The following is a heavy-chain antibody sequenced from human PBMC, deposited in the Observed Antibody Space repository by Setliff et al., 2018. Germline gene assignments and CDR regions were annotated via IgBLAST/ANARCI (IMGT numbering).Heavy chain of an antibody. CDR2: IYHRGRT. V-gene: IGHV4-38-2*01. D-gene: IGHD1-1*01. CDR3: ASPRRDDLDTPFDAFDL. Sequence: ASETLSLTCDVSGISITSGHYWGWIRQPPGKGLEWIATIYHRGRTYYNPSLDSRVTISLDTSKNQYSLRLRSVTAADTAVYYCASPRRDDLDTPFDAFDLWGQGTKVTV. J-gene: IGHJ3*01. CDR1: GISITSGHY.